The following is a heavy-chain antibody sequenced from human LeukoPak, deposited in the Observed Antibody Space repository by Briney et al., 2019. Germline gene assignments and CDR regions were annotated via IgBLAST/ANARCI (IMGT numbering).Heavy chain of an antibody. J-gene: IGHJ4*02. Sequence: PGRSLRLSCAASGFTFSVYGMHWVRQAPGKGLEWVAIIWYDGSKKFYADSVKGRFTISRDNSKNTLDLQMNSLRAEDTAVYYCARAARYSSGGYYFDYWGPGTLVTVSS. D-gene: IGHD6-19*01. CDR3: ARAARYSSGGYYFDY. CDR2: IWYDGSKK. V-gene: IGHV3-33*01. CDR1: GFTFSVYG.